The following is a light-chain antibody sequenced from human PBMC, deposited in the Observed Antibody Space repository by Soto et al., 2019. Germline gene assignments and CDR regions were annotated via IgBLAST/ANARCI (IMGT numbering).Light chain of an antibody. J-gene: IGKJ4*01. CDR3: QQYYSYPLT. CDR2: AAS. CDR1: QGISSS. V-gene: IGKV1-8*01. Sequence: AIQLTQSPSSFSASTGDRVTITCRASQGISSSLAWYQQKPGKAPELLIYAASTLQSGVPSRFGGSGSGTDFTLTINCLQSEDFAAYYCQQYYSYPLTFGGGTKVEIK.